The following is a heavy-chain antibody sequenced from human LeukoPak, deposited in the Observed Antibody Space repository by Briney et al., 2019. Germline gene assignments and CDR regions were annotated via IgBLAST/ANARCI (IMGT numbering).Heavy chain of an antibody. Sequence: PGGSLRLSCAASGFTFSSYGMHWVRQAPGKGLEWVAVISYDGSNKYYADSVKGRFTISRDNSKNTLYLQMNSLRAEDTAVYYCARDRQYYYGSGSYYNYYYGVDVWGKGTTVTVSS. V-gene: IGHV3-30*03. J-gene: IGHJ6*04. D-gene: IGHD3-10*01. CDR2: ISYDGSNK. CDR1: GFTFSSYG. CDR3: ARDRQYYYGSGSYYNYYYGVDV.